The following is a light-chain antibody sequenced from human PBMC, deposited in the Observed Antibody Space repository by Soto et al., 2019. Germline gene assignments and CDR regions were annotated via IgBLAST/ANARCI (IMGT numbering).Light chain of an antibody. CDR2: DAS. CDR3: HQRSNWPRT. J-gene: IGKJ1*01. Sequence: EIVLTQSPGTLSLSPVERATLSGMASQSVSNSYLAWYQQKPGQAPRLLIYDASNRATGIPARFSGSGSGTDFTLTISSLEPEDFAVYYCHQRSNWPRTFGQGTKVDIK. CDR1: QSVSNSY. V-gene: IGKV3-11*01.